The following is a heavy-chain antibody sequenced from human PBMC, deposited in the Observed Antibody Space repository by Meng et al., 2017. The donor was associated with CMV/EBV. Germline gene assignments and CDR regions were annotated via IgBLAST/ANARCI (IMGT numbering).Heavy chain of an antibody. Sequence: GESLKISCAASGFTFDDYTMHWVRQAPGKGLEWVSLISWDGGSTYYADSVKGRFTISRDNSKNSLYLQMNSLRAEDTAVYYCAKGIFGVVGAGYYYYYGMDVWGQGTTVTVSS. CDR1: GFTFDDYT. D-gene: IGHD3-3*01. V-gene: IGHV3-43*01. CDR3: AKGIFGVVGAGYYYYYGMDV. J-gene: IGHJ6*02. CDR2: ISWDGGST.